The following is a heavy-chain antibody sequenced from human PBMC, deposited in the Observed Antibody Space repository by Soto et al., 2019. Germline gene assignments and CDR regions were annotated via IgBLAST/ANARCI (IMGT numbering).Heavy chain of an antibody. CDR1: GYTFTIYG. D-gene: IGHD3-10*01. CDR2: ISAYNGNT. V-gene: IGHV1-18*01. Sequence: GLVKVSCKASGYTFTIYGISWVRQAPGQGLEWMGWISAYNGNTNYAQKLQGRVNMTTDTSTSTAYMELRSLRSDDTAVYYCAIAMEAYYGAASYSGKDSWGQGTLVTVSS. J-gene: IGHJ4*02. CDR3: AIAMEAYYGAASYSGKDS.